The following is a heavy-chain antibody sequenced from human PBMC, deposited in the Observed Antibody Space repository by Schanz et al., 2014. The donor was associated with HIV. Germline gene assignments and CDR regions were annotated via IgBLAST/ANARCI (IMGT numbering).Heavy chain of an antibody. V-gene: IGHV1-18*01. J-gene: IGHJ4*02. CDR2: ISAYNGDT. CDR1: GYTFNIYG. CDR3: ARDEPRIAAVGIDY. D-gene: IGHD6-13*01. Sequence: QVKLVQSGAVVRKPGASVKVSCKASGYTFNIYGISWVRQAPGQGLEWMGWISAYNGDTNYEQRLQGRVTMTTDTSTSTAYMELRSLRSDDTAVYFCARDEPRIAAVGIDYWGQGTLVTVSS.